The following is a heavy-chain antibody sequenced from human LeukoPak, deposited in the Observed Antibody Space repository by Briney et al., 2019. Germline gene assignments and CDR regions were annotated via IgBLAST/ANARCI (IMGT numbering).Heavy chain of an antibody. CDR2: INLNSGGT. CDR3: ARVDQLDAFDI. Sequence: GASVKVSCKASGYTFTGYYMHWVRQAPGQGLEWMGWINLNSGGTNYAQKFQGRVTMTRDTSISTAYMELSRLRSDDTAVYYCARVDQLDAFDIWGQGTMVTVSS. D-gene: IGHD2-2*01. CDR1: GYTFTGYY. J-gene: IGHJ3*02. V-gene: IGHV1-2*02.